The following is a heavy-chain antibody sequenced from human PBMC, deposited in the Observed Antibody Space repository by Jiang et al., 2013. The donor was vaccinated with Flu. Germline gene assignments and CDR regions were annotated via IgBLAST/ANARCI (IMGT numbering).Heavy chain of an antibody. J-gene: IGHJ4*02. V-gene: IGHV5-51*01. CDR1: GYSFTSYW. CDR2: IYPGDSDT. Sequence: GYSFTSYWIGWVRQMPERLEWMGIIYPGDSDTRYSPSFQGQVTISADKSISTAYLQWSSLKASDTAMYYCARPGGYDFWSGYSHYFDYWGQGALVTVSS. D-gene: IGHD3-3*01. CDR3: ARPGGYDFWSGYSHYFDY.